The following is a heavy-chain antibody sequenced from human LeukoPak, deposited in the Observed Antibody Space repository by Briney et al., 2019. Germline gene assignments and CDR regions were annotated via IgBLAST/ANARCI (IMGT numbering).Heavy chain of an antibody. D-gene: IGHD1-1*01. CDR3: ARITTPGYFDY. Sequence: PSETLSLTCTVSGYSISSGYYWGWIRQPPGKGLEWIGSIYHSGSTYYNPSLKSRVTISVDTSKNQFSLKLSSVTAADTAVYYCARITTPGYFDYWGQGTLVTVSS. V-gene: IGHV4-38-2*02. J-gene: IGHJ4*02. CDR2: IYHSGST. CDR1: GYSISSGYY.